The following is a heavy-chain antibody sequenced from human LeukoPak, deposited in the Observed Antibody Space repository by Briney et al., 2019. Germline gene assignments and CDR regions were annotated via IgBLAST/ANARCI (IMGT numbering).Heavy chain of an antibody. CDR2: INNDGSST. D-gene: IGHD2/OR15-2a*01. J-gene: IGHJ4*02. CDR3: ARDISTSWYVDH. V-gene: IGHV3-74*01. Sequence: GGSLRLSCVASGFTFSNYWMHWVRQAPGKGLVWVSRINNDGSSTPYADSVHGRFTISRDNAKNTLYLQMNSLRVEDTAVYYCARDISTSWYVDHWGQGTLVTVSS. CDR1: GFTFSNYW.